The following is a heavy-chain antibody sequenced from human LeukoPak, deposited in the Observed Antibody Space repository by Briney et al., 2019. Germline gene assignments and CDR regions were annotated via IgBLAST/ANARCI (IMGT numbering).Heavy chain of an antibody. CDR1: GFTFDDYA. J-gene: IGHJ4*02. CDR2: IGWNSGSI. CDR3: AKPPYSWVYYFDY. V-gene: IGHV3-9*01. Sequence: GGSLRLSCAASGFTFDDYAMHWVRQAPGKGLEWVSTIGWNSGSIGYADSVKGRFTISRDNAKNSLYLQMNSLRAEDTAVYYCAKPPYSWVYYFDYWGQGTLVTVSS. D-gene: IGHD4-11*01.